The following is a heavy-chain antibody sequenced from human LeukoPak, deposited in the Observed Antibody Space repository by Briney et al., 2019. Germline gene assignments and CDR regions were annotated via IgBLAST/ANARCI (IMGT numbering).Heavy chain of an antibody. CDR1: GYTFASYG. CDR3: ARATYYYGSGSYPPGH. D-gene: IGHD3-10*01. CDR2: ISAYNGNT. Sequence: GASVKVSCKASGYTFASYGISWVRQAPGQGLEWMGWISAYNGNTNYAQKLQGRVTITADESTSTAYMELSSLRSEDTAVYYCARATYYYGSGSYPPGHWGQGTLVTVSS. J-gene: IGHJ4*02. V-gene: IGHV1-18*01.